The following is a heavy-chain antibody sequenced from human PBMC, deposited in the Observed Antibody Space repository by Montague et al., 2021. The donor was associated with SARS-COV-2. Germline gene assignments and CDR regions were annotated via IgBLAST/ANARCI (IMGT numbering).Heavy chain of an antibody. V-gene: IGHV4-4*02. D-gene: IGHD3-9*01. CDR1: GGSISSSNW. J-gene: IGHJ4*02. CDR2: MYHSGTT. CDR3: ARHGSSGYFDWLGD. Sequence: SETLSLTCAVSGGSISSSNWWSWVRQPPGKGLEWIGGMYHSGTTXXNPSLRSRVTISVDKSKNQFFLKLSSVTAADTAVYYCARHGSSGYFDWLGDWGQGTLVTVSS.